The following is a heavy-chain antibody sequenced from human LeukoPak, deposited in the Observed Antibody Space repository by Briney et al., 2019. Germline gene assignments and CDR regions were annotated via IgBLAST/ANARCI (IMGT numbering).Heavy chain of an antibody. Sequence: SVKVSCKASGGTFSSYAISWVRQAPGQGLEWMGRIIPIFGTANYAQKFQGRVTITTDESTSTAYMELSSLRSEDTAVYYCAGASSRGYYDSSGYFNYWGQGTLVTVSS. CDR3: AGASSRGYYDSSGYFNY. J-gene: IGHJ4*02. CDR1: GGTFSSYA. CDR2: IIPIFGTA. D-gene: IGHD3-22*01. V-gene: IGHV1-69*05.